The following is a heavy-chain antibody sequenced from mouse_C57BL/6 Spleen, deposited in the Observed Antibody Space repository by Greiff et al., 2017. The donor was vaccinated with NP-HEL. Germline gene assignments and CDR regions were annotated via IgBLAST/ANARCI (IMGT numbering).Heavy chain of an antibody. CDR3: AREGATAGFAY. CDR1: GYTFTSYG. J-gene: IGHJ3*01. Sequence: VKLQESGAELARPGASVKLSCKASGYTFTSYGISWVKQRTGQGLEWIGEIYPRSGNTYYNEKFKGKATLTADKSSSTAYMERRSLTSEDSAVYFCAREGATAGFAYWGQGTLVTVSA. V-gene: IGHV1-81*01. CDR2: IYPRSGNT. D-gene: IGHD1-2*01.